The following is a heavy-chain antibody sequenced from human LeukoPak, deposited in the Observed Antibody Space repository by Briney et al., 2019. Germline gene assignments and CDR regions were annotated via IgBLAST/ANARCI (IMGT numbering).Heavy chain of an antibody. Sequence: SETLSLTCAVYGGSFSGYYWSWIRQPPGKGLEWIGEINHSGSTNYNPSLKSRVTISVDTSKNQFSLKLSSVTAADTAVYYCARVRVGATDYIDYWGQGTLVTVSS. V-gene: IGHV4-34*01. CDR2: INHSGST. D-gene: IGHD1-26*01. CDR1: GGSFSGYY. CDR3: ARVRVGATDYIDY. J-gene: IGHJ4*02.